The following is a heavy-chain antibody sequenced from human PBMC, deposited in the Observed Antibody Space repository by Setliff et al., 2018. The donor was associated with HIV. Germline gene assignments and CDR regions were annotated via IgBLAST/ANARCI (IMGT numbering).Heavy chain of an antibody. J-gene: IGHJ6*03. CDR2: MNPNTGVS. CDR3: ARGKGVGGVVITGGLDV. D-gene: IGHD3-10*01. V-gene: IGHV1-8*01. CDR1: GHTFTNVD. Sequence: ASVKVSCKASGHTFTNVDIHWLRRATGQGLEWMGWMNPNTGVSGYALKFQARVTMTRDTSISTAYMELSSLTSEETAVYYCARGKGVGGVVITGGLDVWGKGTTVTVS.